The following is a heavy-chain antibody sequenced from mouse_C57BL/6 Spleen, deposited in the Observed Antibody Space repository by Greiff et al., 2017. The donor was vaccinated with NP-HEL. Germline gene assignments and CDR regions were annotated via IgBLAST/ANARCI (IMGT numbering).Heavy chain of an antibody. CDR2: ISYSGST. V-gene: IGHV3-8*01. Sequence: EVKLLESGPGLAKPSQTLSLTCSVTGYSITSDYWNWIRKFPGNKLEYMGYISYSGSTNYNPSLKSRISITRDTSKNQYYLQLNSVTTEDTATYYCARSHYYGSSWYCDVWGTGTTVTVSS. CDR1: GYSITSDY. J-gene: IGHJ1*03. CDR3: ARSHYYGSSWYCDV. D-gene: IGHD1-1*01.